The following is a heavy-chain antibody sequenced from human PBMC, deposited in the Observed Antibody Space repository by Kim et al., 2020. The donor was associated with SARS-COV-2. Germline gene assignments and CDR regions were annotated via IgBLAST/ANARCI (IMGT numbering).Heavy chain of an antibody. CDR3: ARDLRYSSSWYADAFDI. Sequence: SETLSLTCTVSGGSISSGGYYWSWIRQHPGKGLEWIGYIYYSGSTYYNPSLKSRVTISVDTSKNQFSLKLSSVTAADTAVYYCARDLRYSSSWYADAFDIWGQGTMVTVSS. J-gene: IGHJ3*02. CDR1: GGSISSGGYY. V-gene: IGHV4-31*03. CDR2: IYYSGST. D-gene: IGHD6-13*01.